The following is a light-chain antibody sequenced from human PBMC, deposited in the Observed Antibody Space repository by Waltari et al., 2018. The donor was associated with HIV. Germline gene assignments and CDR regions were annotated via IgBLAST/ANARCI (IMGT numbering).Light chain of an antibody. V-gene: IGLV3-21*02. Sequence: SYVLTQPPPASAAPRQPDGSTCWGTNIGDKSVHWYQKNPGQSPVLVVYDDTDRPSGIPDRFSGSNSGNTATLIISRVEAGDEADYYCQVWDSSNEHPVFGGGTKLSVL. J-gene: IGLJ2*01. CDR3: QVWDSSNEHPV. CDR1: NIGDKS. CDR2: DDT.